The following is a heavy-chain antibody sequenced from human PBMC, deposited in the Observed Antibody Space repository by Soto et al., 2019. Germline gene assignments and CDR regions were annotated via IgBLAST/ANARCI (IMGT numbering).Heavy chain of an antibody. J-gene: IGHJ6*02. V-gene: IGHV4-61*01. CDR2: IFYSGST. Sequence: SETLSLTCIVSGDSVSSRSHYWSWVRQPPGKGLEWIGYIFYSGSTNYNPSLKSRVTLPIDTSKNQFSLNLSSVTAADTAVYYCARARHYDFWSGYYRHGMDVWGQGTTVTVSS. CDR3: ARARHYDFWSGYYRHGMDV. D-gene: IGHD3-3*01. CDR1: GDSVSSRSHY.